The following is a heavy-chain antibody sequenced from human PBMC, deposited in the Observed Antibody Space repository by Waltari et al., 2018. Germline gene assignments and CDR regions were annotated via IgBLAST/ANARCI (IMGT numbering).Heavy chain of an antibody. CDR2: IYYSGST. CDR1: GGSISSYY. J-gene: IGHJ4*02. Sequence: QVQLQESGPGLVKPSETLSLTCTVSGGSISSYYWSWIRQPPGKGLAWIGYIYYSGSTNYNPALKSRVTISVDTSKTQFSLKLRSVTAADTAVYYCARYYGSSGYYDYWGQGTLVTVSS. V-gene: IGHV4-59*01. CDR3: ARYYGSSGYYDY. D-gene: IGHD3-22*01.